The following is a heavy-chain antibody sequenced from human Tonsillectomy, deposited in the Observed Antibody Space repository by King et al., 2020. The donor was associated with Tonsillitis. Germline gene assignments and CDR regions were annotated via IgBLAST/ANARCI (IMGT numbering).Heavy chain of an antibody. CDR2: IDWDDDK. J-gene: IGHJ4*02. CDR1: GFSLSTSGMR. CDR3: ARTADSSSSAYFDY. D-gene: IGHD6-6*01. Sequence: VTLKESGPALVKPTQTLTLTCTFSGFSLSTSGMRVSWIRQPPGKALEWLARIDWDDDKFYSTSLKTRLTISKATSKNQVVLTMTNMDPVDTATYYCARTADSSSSAYFDYWGQGTLVTVSS. V-gene: IGHV2-70*04.